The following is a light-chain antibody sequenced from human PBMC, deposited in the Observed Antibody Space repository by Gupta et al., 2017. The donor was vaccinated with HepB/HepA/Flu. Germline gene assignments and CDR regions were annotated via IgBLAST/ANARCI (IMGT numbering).Light chain of an antibody. CDR3: QQYNNWRRT. CDR2: GAY. CDR1: QSVSNN. J-gene: IGKJ1*01. V-gene: IGKV3D-15*03. Sequence: EIVMTQSPATLSVSPGGRATLSCRASQSVSNNLAWYQQKPGQAPRLLTYGAYIRAAGLPARFGGSGSGTEFTLTISILQSEDIAVYYCQQYNNWRRTFGQGTKVEIK.